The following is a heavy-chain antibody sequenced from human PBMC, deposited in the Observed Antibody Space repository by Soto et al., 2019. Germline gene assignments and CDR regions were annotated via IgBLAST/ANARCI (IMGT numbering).Heavy chain of an antibody. CDR1: GFTFDDYA. CDR3: AKDFGGFWSGAFDI. J-gene: IGHJ3*02. V-gene: IGHV3-9*01. Sequence: GGSLRLSCAASGFTFDDYAMHWVRQAPGKGLEWVSGISWNSGSIGYADSVKGRFTISRDNAKNSLYLQMNSLRAEDTALYYCAKDFGGFWSGAFDIWGQGTMVTVSS. D-gene: IGHD3-3*01. CDR2: ISWNSGSI.